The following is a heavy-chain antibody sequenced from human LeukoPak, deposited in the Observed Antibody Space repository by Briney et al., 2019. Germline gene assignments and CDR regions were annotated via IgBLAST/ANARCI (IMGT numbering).Heavy chain of an antibody. J-gene: IGHJ4*02. D-gene: IGHD2-2*01. Sequence: GGSLRLSCAASGFTFSGYAMHWVRQAPGKGLEWVAVISYDGSNKYYADSVKGRFTISRDNSKNTLYLQMNSLRAEDTAVYYCARDLGNYCSSTSCSTGYWGQGTLVTVSS. CDR3: ARDLGNYCSSTSCSTGY. CDR1: GFTFSGYA. CDR2: ISYDGSNK. V-gene: IGHV3-30*04.